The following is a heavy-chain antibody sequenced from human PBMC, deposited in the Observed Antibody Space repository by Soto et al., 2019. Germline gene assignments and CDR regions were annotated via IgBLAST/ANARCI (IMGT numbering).Heavy chain of an antibody. CDR1: GFTFSSYA. D-gene: IGHD3-10*01. V-gene: IGHV3-23*01. J-gene: IGHJ4*02. Sequence: EVQLLESGGGLVQPGGSLRLSCAASGFTFSSYAMSWVRQAPGKGLEWVSAISGSGGSTYYADSVKGRFTISRDNSKNTPYMQMNGLRAEDTAVYYGAKDWMAVRGEPPTDWGQGTLVAVSS. CDR2: ISGSGGST. CDR3: AKDWMAVRGEPPTD.